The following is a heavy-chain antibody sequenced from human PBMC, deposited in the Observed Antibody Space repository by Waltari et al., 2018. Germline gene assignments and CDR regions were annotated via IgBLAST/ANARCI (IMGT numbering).Heavy chain of an antibody. V-gene: IGHV4-39*01. CDR2: VSYSGTT. D-gene: IGHD5-12*01. CDR1: GVSITSNRHL. J-gene: IGHJ3*01. Sequence: QLQLQESGPRLVRPSETLSLICRVSGVSITSNRHLLGLDPPVPGQGLEWIGTVSYSGTTYISPSLKSRVSVSRDTSKNQVSLILGSVTAADMAVYYCATYIGASVGTAAFDVWGQGTMVTVSS. CDR3: ATYIGASVGTAAFDV.